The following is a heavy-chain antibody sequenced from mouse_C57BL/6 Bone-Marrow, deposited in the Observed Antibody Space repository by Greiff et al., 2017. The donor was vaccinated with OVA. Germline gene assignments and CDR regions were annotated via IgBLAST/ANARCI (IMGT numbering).Heavy chain of an antibody. D-gene: IGHD2-3*01. CDR3: ARDGYYFDY. CDR2: IHPNSGST. CDR1: GYTFTSYW. V-gene: IGHV1-64*01. J-gene: IGHJ2*01. Sequence: QVQLQQSGAELVKPGASVKLSCKASGYTFTSYWMPWVKQRPGQGLEWIGMIHPNSGSTNYNEKFKSKATLTVDKSSSTAYMQLSSLTSEDSAVYYCARDGYYFDYWGQGTTLTVSS.